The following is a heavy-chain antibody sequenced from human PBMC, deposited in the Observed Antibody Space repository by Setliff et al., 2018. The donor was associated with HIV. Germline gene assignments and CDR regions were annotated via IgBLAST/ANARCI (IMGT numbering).Heavy chain of an antibody. Sequence: GGSLRLSCAVSGFNVGNSYMRWARQSPGKGLEWVSVIYADGNTYYAESVKGRFINSRDVSKNTLFLQMNNLKVDDTALYFCARDLDVSGSYDYWGQGTQVTVSS. D-gene: IGHD1-26*01. CDR3: ARDLDVSGSYDY. V-gene: IGHV3-66*02. CDR2: IYADGNT. CDR1: GFNVGNSY. J-gene: IGHJ4*02.